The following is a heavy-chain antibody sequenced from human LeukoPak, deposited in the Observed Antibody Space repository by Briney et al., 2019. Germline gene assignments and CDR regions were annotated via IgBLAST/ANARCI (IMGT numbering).Heavy chain of an antibody. J-gene: IGHJ5*02. Sequence: PSETLSLTCTVSGGSISSYYWSWIRQPPGKGLEWIGYIYYSGSTNYNPSLKSRVTISVDTSKNQFSLKPSSVTAADTAVYYCARGGPTGTIVNLEGWFDPWGQGTLVTVSS. CDR2: IYYSGST. V-gene: IGHV4-59*01. CDR3: ARGGPTGTIVNLEGWFDP. D-gene: IGHD1-7*01. CDR1: GGSISSYY.